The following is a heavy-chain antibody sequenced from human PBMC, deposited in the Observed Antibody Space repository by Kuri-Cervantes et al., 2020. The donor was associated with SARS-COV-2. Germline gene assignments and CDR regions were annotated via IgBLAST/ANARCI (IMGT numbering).Heavy chain of an antibody. CDR3: ARVVDTPYYYGMDV. CDR1: GGSISSSSYY. V-gene: IGHV4-39*07. Sequence: SETLSLTCTVTGGSISSSSYYWGWIRQPPGKGLEWIGEINHSGSTNYNPSLKSRVTVSVDTSKNQFSLKLSSVTAADTAVYYCARVVDTPYYYGMDVWGQGTTVTVSS. J-gene: IGHJ6*02. CDR2: INHSGST. D-gene: IGHD2-15*01.